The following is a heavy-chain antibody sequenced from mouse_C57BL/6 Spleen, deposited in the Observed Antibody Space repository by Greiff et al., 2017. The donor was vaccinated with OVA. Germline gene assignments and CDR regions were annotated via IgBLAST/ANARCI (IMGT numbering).Heavy chain of an antibody. CDR3: GREGHYYAMDY. J-gene: IGHJ4*01. CDR2: ISSGSSTI. Sequence: EVQLKESGGGLVKPGGSLKLSCAASGFTFSDYGMHWVRQAPEKGLEWVAYISSGSSTIYYADTVKGRFTISRDNAKNTLFLQMTSLRSEDTAMYYCGREGHYYAMDYWGQGTSVTVSS. D-gene: IGHD3-3*01. V-gene: IGHV5-17*01. CDR1: GFTFSDYG.